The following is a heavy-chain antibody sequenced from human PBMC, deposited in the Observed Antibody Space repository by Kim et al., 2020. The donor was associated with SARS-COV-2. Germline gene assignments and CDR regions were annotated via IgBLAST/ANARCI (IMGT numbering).Heavy chain of an antibody. CDR3: ARGTRLTWKIGY. V-gene: IGHV3-48*03. J-gene: IGHJ4*02. D-gene: IGHD1-1*01. CDR1: GFTFSSYE. Sequence: GGSLRLSCAASGFTFSSYEMNWVRQAPGKGLEWVAYISSSGSTTIYNAYSVKGRFTISRDNDKASQYLQMNSLRGDDTGDYYSARGTRLTWKIGYWGQGT. CDR2: ISSSGSTTI.